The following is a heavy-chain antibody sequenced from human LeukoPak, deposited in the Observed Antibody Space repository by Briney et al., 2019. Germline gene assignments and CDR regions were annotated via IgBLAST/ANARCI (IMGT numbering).Heavy chain of an antibody. CDR2: IDSSSSYI. CDR1: GFTFNTYS. Sequence: GGSLRLSCEASGFTFNTYSMNWARQAPGKGLEWVSSIDSSSSYIYYADSVKGRFTISRDNAKNSLYLQMNSLRAEDTAVYYCARVSSAAGPWGQGTLVTVSS. J-gene: IGHJ5*02. D-gene: IGHD6-13*01. CDR3: ARVSSAAGP. V-gene: IGHV3-21*01.